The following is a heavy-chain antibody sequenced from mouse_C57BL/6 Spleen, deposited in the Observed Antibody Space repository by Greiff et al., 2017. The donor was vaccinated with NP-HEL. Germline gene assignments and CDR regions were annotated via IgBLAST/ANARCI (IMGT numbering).Heavy chain of an antibody. CDR3: ARGDYGSSSYYFDY. CDR2: IDPSDSET. J-gene: IGHJ2*01. Sequence: QVQLQQPGAELVRPGSSVKLSCKASGYTFTSYWMHWVKQRPIQGLEWIGNIDPSDSETHYNQKFKDKATLTVDKSSSTAYMQLSSLTSEDSAVYYGARGDYGSSSYYFDYWGQGTTLTVSS. V-gene: IGHV1-52*01. D-gene: IGHD1-1*01. CDR1: GYTFTSYW.